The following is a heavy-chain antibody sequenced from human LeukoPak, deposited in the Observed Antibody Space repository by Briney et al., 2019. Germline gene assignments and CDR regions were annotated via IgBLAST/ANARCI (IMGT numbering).Heavy chain of an antibody. CDR1: GYTFTSYD. Sequence: ASVKVSCKASGYTFTSYDISWVRQAPGQGLEWMGGIIPIFGTANYAQKFQGRVTITADESTSTAYMELSSLRSEDTAVYYCARLNYYDSSGYDDYWGQGTLVTVSS. D-gene: IGHD3-22*01. J-gene: IGHJ4*02. CDR3: ARLNYYDSSGYDDY. CDR2: IIPIFGTA. V-gene: IGHV1-69*13.